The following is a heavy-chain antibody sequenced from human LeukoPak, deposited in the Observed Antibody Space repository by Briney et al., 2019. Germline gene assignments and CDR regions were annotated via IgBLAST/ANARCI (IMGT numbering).Heavy chain of an antibody. CDR3: ATKTSGSYGYFDY. J-gene: IGHJ4*02. D-gene: IGHD1-26*01. CDR2: ISGSGGNT. V-gene: IGHV3-23*01. Sequence: GGSLRLSCAASGFTFINYGMCWVRQAPGKGLEWVSGISGSGGNTYHADSVKGRFTISRDNSKNTLFLQMNSLRAEDTAVYYCATKTSGSYGYFDYWGQGTLVTVSS. CDR1: GFTFINYG.